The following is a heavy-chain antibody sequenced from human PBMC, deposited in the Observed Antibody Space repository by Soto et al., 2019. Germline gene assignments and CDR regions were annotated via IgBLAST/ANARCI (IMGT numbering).Heavy chain of an antibody. CDR2: ISGSGGST. CDR3: AREKNFWSGTTAFDS. D-gene: IGHD3-3*01. Sequence: EVQMLESGGDLVQPGGSLRLSCADSSFTFNMSAMSWVRQAPGMGLAWVSGISGSGGSTYYTDSVKGRFTISRDNSKNTLLLQMDRLSAEDTAVYYCAREKNFWSGTTAFDSWGQGTPVTVSS. CDR1: SFTFNMSA. J-gene: IGHJ5*01. V-gene: IGHV3-23*01.